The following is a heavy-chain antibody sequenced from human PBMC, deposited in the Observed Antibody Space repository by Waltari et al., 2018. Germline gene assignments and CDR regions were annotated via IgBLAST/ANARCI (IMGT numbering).Heavy chain of an antibody. CDR2: IYSGGST. J-gene: IGHJ6*02. Sequence: EVQLVESGGGLVQPGGSLRLSCAASGFTVSSNYMSWVRQAPGKGLEWVSGIYSGGSTYYADSVKGRFTISRDNSKNTLYLQMNSLRAEDTAVYYCARDSIAVAGKYYYYYGMDVWGQGTTVTVSS. CDR1: GFTVSSNY. D-gene: IGHD6-19*01. V-gene: IGHV3-66*02. CDR3: ARDSIAVAGKYYYYYGMDV.